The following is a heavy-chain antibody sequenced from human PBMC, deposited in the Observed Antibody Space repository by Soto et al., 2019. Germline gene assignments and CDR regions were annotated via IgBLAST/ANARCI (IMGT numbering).Heavy chain of an antibody. CDR1: GFTFSSYW. Sequence: EVQLVESGGGLVQPGGSLRLSCAASGFTFSSYWMHWVRQAPGKGLVWVSRINSDGSSTSYADSVKGRFTISRDNAKNTQYLQMNSLRAEDTAVYYCARDGPYDFWSGYRGYYYYGMDVWGQGTTVTVSS. CDR3: ARDGPYDFWSGYRGYYYYGMDV. CDR2: INSDGSST. V-gene: IGHV3-74*01. J-gene: IGHJ6*02. D-gene: IGHD3-3*01.